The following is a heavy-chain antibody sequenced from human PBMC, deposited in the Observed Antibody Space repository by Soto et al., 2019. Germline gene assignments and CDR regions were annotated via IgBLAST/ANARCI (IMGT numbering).Heavy chain of an antibody. Sequence: GGSLRLSCAASGFTFSSYGMHWVRQAPGRGLEWVAVISYDGSNKYYADSVKGRFTISRDNSKNTLYLQMNSLRAEDTAVYYCAKESLVANRGYYFDYWGQGTLVTVSS. J-gene: IGHJ4*02. V-gene: IGHV3-30*18. D-gene: IGHD5-12*01. CDR3: AKESLVANRGYYFDY. CDR2: ISYDGSNK. CDR1: GFTFSSYG.